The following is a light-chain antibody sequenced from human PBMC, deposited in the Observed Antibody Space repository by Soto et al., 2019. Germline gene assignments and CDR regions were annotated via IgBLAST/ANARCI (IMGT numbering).Light chain of an antibody. V-gene: IGLV2-14*01. J-gene: IGLJ1*01. CDR3: GSYTSSNTPFV. CDR1: SSDVGGFNY. CDR2: EVS. Sequence: QSALTQPASVSASPGQSITISCTGTSSDVGGFNYVSWYQQHPGKVPKLILFEVSDRPSGVSTRFSGSKSGNTASLTISGLQAEDEADYYCGSYTSSNTPFVFGTGTKVTAL.